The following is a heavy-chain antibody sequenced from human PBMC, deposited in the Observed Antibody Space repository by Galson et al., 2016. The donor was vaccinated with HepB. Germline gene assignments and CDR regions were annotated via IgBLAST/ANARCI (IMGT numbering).Heavy chain of an antibody. CDR2: ISRTHRTI. CDR3: VRDVFVSGKLAEFTYWYFDL. J-gene: IGHJ2*01. CDR1: GFNFSIYS. D-gene: IGHD3-10*01. V-gene: IGHV3-48*02. Sequence: SLRLSCAASGFNFSIYSINWVRQAPGKGLEWISYISRTHRTIYYADSVKGRFTSSRDNVKNSLYLQMNSLRDEDTAVYYCVRDVFVSGKLAEFTYWYFDLWGRGTLVTVAS.